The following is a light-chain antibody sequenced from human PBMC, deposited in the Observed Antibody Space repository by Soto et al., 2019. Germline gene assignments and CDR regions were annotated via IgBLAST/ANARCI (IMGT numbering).Light chain of an antibody. CDR2: GAS. V-gene: IGKV1-5*03. Sequence: GDRFTITCRTSESISKWFAWYQQKPGKAPKLLIYGASSLESGVPPRFSGDGSETDFTLTISSLQRDDFGTYYCQPYSRLWSFGQGTKVDIE. CDR1: ESISKW. CDR3: QPYSRLWS. J-gene: IGKJ1*01.